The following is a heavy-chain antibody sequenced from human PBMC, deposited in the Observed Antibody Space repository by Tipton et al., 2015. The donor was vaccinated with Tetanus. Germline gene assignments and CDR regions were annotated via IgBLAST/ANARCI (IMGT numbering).Heavy chain of an antibody. CDR2: IYYSGST. Sequence: TLSLTCTVSGGSISSYYWSWIRQPPGKGLEWIGYIYYSGSTNYNPSLKSRVTISVDTSKNQFSLKLGSVTAADTAVYYCARIRYYPDSSAFLSDYWGRGIRVTVSS. CDR3: ARIRYYPDSSAFLSDY. CDR1: GGSISSYY. V-gene: IGHV4-59*01. D-gene: IGHD3-22*01. J-gene: IGHJ4*02.